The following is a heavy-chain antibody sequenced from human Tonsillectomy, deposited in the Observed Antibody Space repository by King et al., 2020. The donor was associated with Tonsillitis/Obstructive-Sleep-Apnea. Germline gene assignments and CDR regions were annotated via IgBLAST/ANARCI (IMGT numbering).Heavy chain of an antibody. V-gene: IGHV3-7*04. D-gene: IGHD6-19*01. Sequence: VQLVESGGGLVQPGGSLRISCAASGFTFSSYWMNWVRQAPGKGLEWVANIKQDGSEKYYVDSVKGRFTISRDNAKNSLYLQMNSLRAEDTAVYYCASDRGYSSGWYTNFDYWGQGTLVTVSS. CDR1: GFTFSSYW. CDR2: IKQDGSEK. CDR3: ASDRGYSSGWYTNFDY. J-gene: IGHJ4*02.